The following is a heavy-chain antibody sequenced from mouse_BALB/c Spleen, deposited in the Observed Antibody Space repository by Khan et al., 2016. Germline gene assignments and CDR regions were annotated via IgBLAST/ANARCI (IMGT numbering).Heavy chain of an antibody. V-gene: IGHV2-9*02. CDR1: GFSLTSYG. CDR3: AREGKSLLRRSYYAMDY. Sequence: QVQLKEAGPGLVAPSQSLSITCTVSGFSLTSYGVHWVRQPPGKGLEWLGVIWAGGSTNYNSALMSRPSISKDNSKSQVFLEMNSLQTDDTAMYYCAREGKSLLRRSYYAMDYWGQGTSVTVSS. CDR2: IWAGGST. D-gene: IGHD1-2*01. J-gene: IGHJ4*01.